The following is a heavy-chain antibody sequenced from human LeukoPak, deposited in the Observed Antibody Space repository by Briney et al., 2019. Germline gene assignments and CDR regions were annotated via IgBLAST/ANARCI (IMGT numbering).Heavy chain of an antibody. Sequence: SETLSLTCTVSGGSVSNYYWSWIRQPAGKGLEWIGRIHTSGSTNYDPSPKSRVTMSVDTSKSQFSLKLSSATAADTAVYYCARMVGATRCDIWGQGTMVTVSS. V-gene: IGHV4-4*07. CDR1: GGSVSNYY. CDR3: ARMVGATRCDI. CDR2: IHTSGST. J-gene: IGHJ3*02. D-gene: IGHD1-26*01.